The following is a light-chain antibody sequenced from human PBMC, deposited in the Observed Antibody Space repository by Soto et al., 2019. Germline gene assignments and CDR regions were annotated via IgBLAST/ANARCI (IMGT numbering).Light chain of an antibody. CDR3: HQYGSSLWT. J-gene: IGKJ1*01. CDR2: DAS. Sequence: EIVMTQSPATLSVSPGERATLSCRASQSVSSNLAWYQQKPGQAPRLLIYDASNRATGIPDRFSGSGSGTEFSLTISRLEPEDFAVYYCHQYGSSLWTFGQGTKVDIK. CDR1: QSVSSN. V-gene: IGKV3-20*01.